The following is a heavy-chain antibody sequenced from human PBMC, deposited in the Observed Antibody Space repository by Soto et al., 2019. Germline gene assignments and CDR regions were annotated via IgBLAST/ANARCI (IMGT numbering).Heavy chain of an antibody. V-gene: IGHV1-69*12. CDR3: ARSGLYYDFWSGYYEYYYGMDV. J-gene: IGHJ6*02. Sequence: QVQLVQSGAEVKKPGSSVKVSCKASGGTFSSYAISWVRQAPGQGLEWMGGIIPIFGTANYAQKFQGRVTITADESTSTAYMELSSLRSEDTAVYYCARSGLYYDFWSGYYEYYYGMDVWGQGTTVTVSS. CDR2: IIPIFGTA. CDR1: GGTFSSYA. D-gene: IGHD3-3*01.